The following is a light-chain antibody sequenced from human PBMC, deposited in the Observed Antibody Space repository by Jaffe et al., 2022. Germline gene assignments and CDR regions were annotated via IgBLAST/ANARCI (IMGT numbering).Light chain of an antibody. CDR2: YAS. Sequence: EIVLTQSPDFQSVTPKEKVTITCRASQSIGSSLHWYQQKPDQSPKLLIQYASQSFSGVPSRFSGSGSGTDFTLTIDSLEVEDVATYYCHQQNNLPYTFGQGTKLEIK. CDR3: HQQNNLPYT. CDR1: QSIGSS. V-gene: IGKV6-21*01. J-gene: IGKJ2*01.